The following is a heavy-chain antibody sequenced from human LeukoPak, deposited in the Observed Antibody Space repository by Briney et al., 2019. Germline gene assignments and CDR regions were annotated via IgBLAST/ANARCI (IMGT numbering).Heavy chain of an antibody. Sequence: GGXXRXXCAASGFTFSXYXXNWVXQAPGXXXXXXXXIXXSGGSTHYADSVKGRFTISRDNSKNTLYLQMNSLRAEDTAIYYCAKGSSSWYFSLTNFDFWGQGTLVTVSS. CDR3: AKGSSSWYFSLTNFDF. CDR2: IXXSGGST. CDR1: GFTFSXYX. D-gene: IGHD6-13*01. J-gene: IGHJ4*02. V-gene: IGHV3-23*01.